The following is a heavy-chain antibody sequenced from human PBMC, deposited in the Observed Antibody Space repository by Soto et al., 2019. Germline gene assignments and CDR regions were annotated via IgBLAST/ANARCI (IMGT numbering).Heavy chain of an antibody. CDR2: IYWDDDK. Sequence: QITLKESXPTLVKPTQTLTLTCTFSGFSLSSTRMAVGWIRQPPGKALEWLALIYWDDDKRYSPFLKSRLTTTKDTSKNQVVLTMSNMDPVDTARYYCAHIVVAGLGYYFDYWGQGTLVTVSS. J-gene: IGHJ4*02. CDR1: GFSLSSTRMA. V-gene: IGHV2-5*02. CDR3: AHIVVAGLGYYFDY. D-gene: IGHD6-19*01.